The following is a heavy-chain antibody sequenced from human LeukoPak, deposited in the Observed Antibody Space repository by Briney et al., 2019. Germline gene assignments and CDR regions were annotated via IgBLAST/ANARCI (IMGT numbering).Heavy chain of an antibody. V-gene: IGHV1-46*01. J-gene: IGHJ5*02. CDR3: ARGLYCSSTSCHHAIRDNWFDP. D-gene: IGHD2-2*01. CDR1: GYTFTSYY. CDR2: INPSGGST. Sequence: ASVKVSCKASGYTFTSYYMHWVRQAPGQGLEWMGIINPSGGSTSYAQKFQGGVTMTRDTSTSTVYMELSSLRSEDTAVYYCARGLYCSSTSCHHAIRDNWFDPWGQGTLVTVSS.